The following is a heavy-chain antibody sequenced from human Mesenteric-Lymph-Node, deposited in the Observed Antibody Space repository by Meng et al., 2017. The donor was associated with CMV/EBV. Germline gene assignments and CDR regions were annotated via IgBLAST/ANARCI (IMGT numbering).Heavy chain of an antibody. D-gene: IGHD6-13*01. CDR1: GFTFSSYS. CDR3: AKSSISWSDFDY. J-gene: IGHJ4*02. CDR2: ISTSGNSI. Sequence: GESLKISCAASGFTFSSYSMNWVRQAPGKGLEWVSFISTSGNSIYYADSVKGRFTISRDNAKNSLFLQMNSLRAEDTAVYYCAKSSISWSDFDYWGQGILVTVSS. V-gene: IGHV3-48*04.